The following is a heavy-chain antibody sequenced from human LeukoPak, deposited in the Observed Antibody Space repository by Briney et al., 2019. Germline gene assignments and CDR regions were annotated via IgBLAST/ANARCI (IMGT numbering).Heavy chain of an antibody. V-gene: IGHV1-8*01. CDR3: ARTSLIPTWELLRSIAEYFQH. Sequence: GASVKVSCKASGYTFTSYDINWVRQATGQGLEWMGWMNPNRGNTGYAQKFQGRVTMTRNTSISTAYMELSSLRSEDTAVYYCARTSLIPTWELLRSIAEYFQHWGQGTLVTVSS. CDR2: MNPNRGNT. J-gene: IGHJ1*01. D-gene: IGHD1-26*01. CDR1: GYTFTSYD.